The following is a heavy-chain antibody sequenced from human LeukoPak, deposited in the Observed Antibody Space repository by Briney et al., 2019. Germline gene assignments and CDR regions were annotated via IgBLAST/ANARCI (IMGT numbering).Heavy chain of an antibody. Sequence: PETLSLTCSVSGGSSSSSNDYWGWVRQPPGKGLEWIGSLYYGSTYNNPSLKSRVTISVDTSKKQSSLKVTSVTAADTAVYYCTRGNSIAAGANWGQGTLVTVSS. CDR3: TRGNSIAAGAN. CDR1: GGSSSSSNDY. J-gene: IGHJ4*02. D-gene: IGHD6-13*01. CDR2: LYYGST. V-gene: IGHV4-39*07.